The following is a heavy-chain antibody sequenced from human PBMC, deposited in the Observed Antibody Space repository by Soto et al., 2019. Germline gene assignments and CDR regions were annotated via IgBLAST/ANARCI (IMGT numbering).Heavy chain of an antibody. CDR2: IWYEGSNK. D-gene: IGHD4-17*01. V-gene: IGHV3-33*01. Sequence: QVQLVESGGGVVQPGRSLRLSCAASGFTFSSYGMHWVRQAPGKGLEWGAVIWYEGSNKYYADSVKGRFTISRDKSKNTLYLQMNSLRAEDTAVYYCERATYGDYVEGYFDYWGQGTLVTVSS. CDR1: GFTFSSYG. CDR3: ERATYGDYVEGYFDY. J-gene: IGHJ4*02.